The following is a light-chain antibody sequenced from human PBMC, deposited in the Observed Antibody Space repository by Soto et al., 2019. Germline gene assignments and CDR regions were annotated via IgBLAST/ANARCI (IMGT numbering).Light chain of an antibody. CDR1: SSDVGSYNL. Sequence: QSARTQPASVSGSPGQSITISCTGTSSDVGSYNLVSWYQQHPGKAPKLMIYEVSKRPSGVSNRFSGSKSGNTASLTISGLQDEDEADYYCCSYAGSSRVFGGGTKLTVL. CDR3: CSYAGSSRV. V-gene: IGLV2-23*02. CDR2: EVS. J-gene: IGLJ3*02.